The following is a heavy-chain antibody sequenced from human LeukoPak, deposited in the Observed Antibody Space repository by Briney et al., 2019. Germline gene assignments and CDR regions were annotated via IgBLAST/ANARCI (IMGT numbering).Heavy chain of an antibody. J-gene: IGHJ4*02. V-gene: IGHV3-64D*09. CDR2: ISSNRGST. CDR1: GFTFSSYA. Sequence: GGSLRLSCSASGFTFSSYAMHWVRQAPGKGLEYVSAISSNRGSTYYADSVKGRFTISRDNSKNTLYLQMSSLRAEDTAVYYCVKDPAVAGTRYFDYWGQGTLVTVSS. CDR3: VKDPAVAGTRYFDY. D-gene: IGHD6-19*01.